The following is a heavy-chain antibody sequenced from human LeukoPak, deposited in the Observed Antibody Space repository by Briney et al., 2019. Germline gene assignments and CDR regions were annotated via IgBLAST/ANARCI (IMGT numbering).Heavy chain of an antibody. V-gene: IGHV1-69*13. CDR1: GGTFSSYA. CDR3: ARRSRGWYTLDY. Sequence: SVKVSCKASGGTFSSYAISWVRQAPGQGLEWMGGIIPIFGTANYAQKFQGRVTITADESTSTAYMELSSLRSEDTAVYYCARRSRGWYTLDYWGQGTLVTVSS. D-gene: IGHD6-19*01. J-gene: IGHJ4*02. CDR2: IIPIFGTA.